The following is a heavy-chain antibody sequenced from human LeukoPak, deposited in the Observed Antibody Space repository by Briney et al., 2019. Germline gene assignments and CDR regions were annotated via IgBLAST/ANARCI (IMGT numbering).Heavy chain of an antibody. J-gene: IGHJ6*02. CDR3: ARSSYYYDSSSSMDV. D-gene: IGHD3-22*01. Sequence: SETLSLTCTVSGGSISSYYWSWIRRPPGKGLEWIGYIYYSGSTNYNPSLKSRVTISVDTSKNQFSLKLSSVTAADTAVYYCARSSYYYDSSSSMDVWGQGTTVTVSS. CDR1: GGSISSYY. CDR2: IYYSGST. V-gene: IGHV4-59*08.